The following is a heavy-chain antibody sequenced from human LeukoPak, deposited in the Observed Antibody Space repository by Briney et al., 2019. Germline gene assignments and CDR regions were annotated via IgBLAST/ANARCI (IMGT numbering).Heavy chain of an antibody. CDR3: ATSRGSPWDYFDY. V-gene: IGHV1-69*01. D-gene: IGHD6-25*01. CDR2: IIPIFGTA. Sequence: SVKVSCKASGGTFSSYAISWVRQAPGQGLEWMGGIIPIFGTANYAQKFQGRVAITADESTSTAYMELSSLRSEDTAVYYCATSRGSPWDYFDYWGQGTLVTVSS. J-gene: IGHJ4*02. CDR1: GGTFSSYA.